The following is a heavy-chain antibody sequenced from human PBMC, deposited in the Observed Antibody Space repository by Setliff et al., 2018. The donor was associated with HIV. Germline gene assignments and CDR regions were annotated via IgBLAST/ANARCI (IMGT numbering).Heavy chain of an antibody. CDR3: ARSPLYSGYERYYFDY. D-gene: IGHD5-12*01. CDR2: IYYSGST. Sequence: SETLSLTCTVSGGSISSHYWSWIRQPPGKGLEWIGYIYYSGSTNYNPSLKSRVTISVDTSKNQFSLKLSSVTAADTAVYYCARSPLYSGYERYYFDYWGQGTLVTVSS. CDR1: GGSISSHY. J-gene: IGHJ4*02. V-gene: IGHV4-59*11.